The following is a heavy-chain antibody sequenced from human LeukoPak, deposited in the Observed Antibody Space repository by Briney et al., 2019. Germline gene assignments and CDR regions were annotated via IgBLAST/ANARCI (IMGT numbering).Heavy chain of an antibody. D-gene: IGHD4-17*01. CDR1: GYTLTELS. J-gene: IGHJ3*02. CDR3: ATGDYEAGAFDI. Sequence: AASVKVSCKVSGYTLTELSMHWVRQAPGKELEWMGGFDPEDGETIYAQKFQGRVTMTEDTSTDTAYMELSSLRSEDTAVYYCATGDYEAGAFDIWGQGTMVTVSS. CDR2: FDPEDGET. V-gene: IGHV1-24*01.